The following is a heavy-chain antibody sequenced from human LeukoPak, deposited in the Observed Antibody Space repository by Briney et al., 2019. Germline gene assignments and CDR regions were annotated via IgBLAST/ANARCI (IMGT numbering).Heavy chain of an antibody. Sequence: SETLSLTCTVSGGSISSSSYYWGWIRQPPGKGLEWIGSIYYSGSTYYNPSLKSRVTISVDTSKNQFSLKLSSVTAADTAVYYCAKGYCSGGSCPNWFDPWGQGTLVTVSS. D-gene: IGHD2-15*01. CDR1: GGSISSSSYY. CDR3: AKGYCSGGSCPNWFDP. V-gene: IGHV4-39*07. CDR2: IYYSGST. J-gene: IGHJ5*02.